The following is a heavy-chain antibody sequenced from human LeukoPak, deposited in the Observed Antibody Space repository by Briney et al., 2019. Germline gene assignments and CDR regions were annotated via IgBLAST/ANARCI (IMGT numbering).Heavy chain of an antibody. CDR2: IYPEDSDT. Sequence: GESLKISCQGSGFTISDYWIGWVRQVPGKGLEWMGIIYPEDSDTRDSPSFQGQVTMSVDKSINTAYLQWSNLKASDTAMYYCARTTTVSFYFDSWGQGTLVTVS. CDR3: ARTTTVSFYFDS. CDR1: GFTISDYW. J-gene: IGHJ4*02. D-gene: IGHD4-17*01. V-gene: IGHV5-51*01.